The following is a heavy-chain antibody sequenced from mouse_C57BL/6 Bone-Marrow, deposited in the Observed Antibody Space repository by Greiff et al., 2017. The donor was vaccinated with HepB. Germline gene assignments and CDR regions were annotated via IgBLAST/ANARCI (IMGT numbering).Heavy chain of an antibody. CDR3: AREGDSRFAY. CDR1: GYSFTGYY. CDR2: INPSTGGT. Sequence: EVQLQQSGPELVKPGASVKISCKASGYSFTGYYMHWVKQSSEKSLEWIGEINPSTGGTSYNQKLKGKATLTVDKASSTAYMQLKSLTSEDSAVYYCAREGDSRFAYWGQGTLVTVSA. V-gene: IGHV1-43*01. J-gene: IGHJ3*01.